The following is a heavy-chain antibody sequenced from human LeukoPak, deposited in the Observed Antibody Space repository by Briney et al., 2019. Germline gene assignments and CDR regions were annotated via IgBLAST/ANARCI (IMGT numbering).Heavy chain of an antibody. V-gene: IGHV3-23*01. CDR2: ISRSGTNT. CDR3: ALYCSGGSCYSIGGAFDI. CDR1: GFTFSNYA. J-gene: IGHJ3*02. D-gene: IGHD2-15*01. Sequence: GGSLRLSCAASGFTFSNYAMSWVRQAPGKGLEWVSAISRSGTNTYYADSVKGRFTISRDNSRNTLYLQMNSLRAEDTAVYFCALYCSGGSCYSIGGAFDIWGQGTLVTVSS.